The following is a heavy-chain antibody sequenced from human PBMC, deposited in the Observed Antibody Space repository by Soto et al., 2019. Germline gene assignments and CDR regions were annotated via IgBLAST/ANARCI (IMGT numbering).Heavy chain of an antibody. CDR1: GFTFTSYG. Sequence: QVQLVESGGGVVQPGRSLRLSCAASGFTFTSYGMHWVRQAPGKGLEWVAVISYDGSNKYYADSVKGRFTISRDNSKNTLYLQMNSLRAEDTAVYYCTKDRDIAAAGTIRYYYYDMDVWSHGTTVTVSS. D-gene: IGHD6-13*01. CDR3: TKDRDIAAAGTIRYYYYDMDV. V-gene: IGHV3-30*18. CDR2: ISYDGSNK. J-gene: IGHJ6*02.